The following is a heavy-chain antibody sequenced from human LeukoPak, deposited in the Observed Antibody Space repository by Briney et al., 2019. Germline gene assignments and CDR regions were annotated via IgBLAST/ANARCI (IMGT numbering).Heavy chain of an antibody. Sequence: SESLSLTCTVSGGSISTYYWSWIRQPPGKGLEWIGYISYSGNTNYNPSLKGRVTMSVDTSKNQFSLKLSSVTAADTAVYYCARRRDYVWGSYRYAFDIWGQGTMVTVSS. CDR3: ARRRDYVWGSYRYAFDI. J-gene: IGHJ3*02. V-gene: IGHV4-59*01. CDR2: ISYSGNT. D-gene: IGHD3-16*02. CDR1: GGSISTYY.